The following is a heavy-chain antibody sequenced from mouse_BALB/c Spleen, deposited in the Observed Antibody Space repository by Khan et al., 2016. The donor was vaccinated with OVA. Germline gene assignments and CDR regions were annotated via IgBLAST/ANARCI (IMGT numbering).Heavy chain of an antibody. Sequence: VQLQQSGAELVRPGALVKLSCKASGFNIRDYYMHWMKQRPEQGLEWIGWIDPENGKTIYDPKFQGKASITADTSSNTAYLPLTSLTSEDTTVYYCARSGYFAWFAYWGQGTLVTVSA. V-gene: IGHV14-1*02. CDR1: GFNIRDYY. CDR3: ARSGYFAWFAY. J-gene: IGHJ3*01. CDR2: IDPENGKT.